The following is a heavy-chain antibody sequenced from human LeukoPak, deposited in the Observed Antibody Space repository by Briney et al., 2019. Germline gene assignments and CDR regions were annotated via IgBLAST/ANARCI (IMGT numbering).Heavy chain of an antibody. Sequence: ASVKVSCKASGYTFTSYDINWVRQATGQGLEWMGWMNPNSGNTGYAQKFQGRVTMTRNTSISTVYMELSSLRSEDTAVYYCARGEGMWELLRYWGQGTLVTVSS. CDR3: ARGEGMWELLRY. D-gene: IGHD1-26*01. V-gene: IGHV1-8*01. CDR2: MNPNSGNT. CDR1: GYTFTSYD. J-gene: IGHJ4*02.